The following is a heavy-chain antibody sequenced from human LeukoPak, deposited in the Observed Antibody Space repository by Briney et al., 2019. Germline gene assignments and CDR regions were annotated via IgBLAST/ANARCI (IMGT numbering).Heavy chain of an antibody. D-gene: IGHD6-19*01. V-gene: IGHV4-59*01. Sequence: SETLSLTCTVSGGSISSYYWSWVRQPPGKGLEWIGYIYYSLSTNYNPSLKSRVTISVDTSKNQFSLKLSSVTAADTAVYYCARLQWLGYYFDYWGQGTLVTVSS. CDR3: ARLQWLGYYFDY. CDR1: GGSISSYY. J-gene: IGHJ4*02. CDR2: IYYSLST.